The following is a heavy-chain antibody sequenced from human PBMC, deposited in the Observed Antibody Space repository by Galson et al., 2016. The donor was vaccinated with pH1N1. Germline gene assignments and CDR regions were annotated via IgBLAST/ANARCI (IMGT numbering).Heavy chain of an antibody. J-gene: IGHJ3*01. CDR3: ATFSSSASWRSLDV. CDR2: INPVFGTT. D-gene: IGHD6-6*01. V-gene: IGHV1-69*13. Sequence: SVKVSCKASGATFNSYGIHWVRQAPGKGLEWMGDINPVFGTTNYAPRFQDRVTITAHDMELSSLGSEDTAIYYCATFSSSASWRSLDVWGQGTTVTAS. CDR1: GATFNSYG.